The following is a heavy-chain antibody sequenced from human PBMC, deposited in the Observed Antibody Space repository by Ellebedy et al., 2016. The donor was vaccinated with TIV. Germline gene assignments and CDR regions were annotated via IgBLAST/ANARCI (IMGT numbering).Heavy chain of an antibody. V-gene: IGHV3-23*01. D-gene: IGHD3-22*01. J-gene: IGHJ4*02. Sequence: GESLKISCGASGFSFSNFAMTWVRQAPGKGLEWVSSISASGISTDYADSGRGRVTISRDNSRNTLYLQMDSLRADDTAVYYCAKLDSSGYYYGRFDYWGQGTLVTVSS. CDR3: AKLDSSGYYYGRFDY. CDR2: ISASGIST. CDR1: GFSFSNFA.